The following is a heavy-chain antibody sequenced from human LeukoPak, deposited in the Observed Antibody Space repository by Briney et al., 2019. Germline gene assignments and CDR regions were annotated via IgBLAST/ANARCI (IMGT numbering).Heavy chain of an antibody. CDR3: ARDCSGGSCYGAFDV. Sequence: PSETLSLTCTVSGGSIRSGDYYWSWIRQPPGKGLEWIGYIYYSGSTYYNPSLKSRITISVDTSKSQFSLKLGSVTAADTAVYYCARDCSGGSCYGAFDVWGQGTMVTVSS. J-gene: IGHJ3*01. CDR1: GGSIRSGDYY. V-gene: IGHV4-30-4*01. CDR2: IYYSGST. D-gene: IGHD2-15*01.